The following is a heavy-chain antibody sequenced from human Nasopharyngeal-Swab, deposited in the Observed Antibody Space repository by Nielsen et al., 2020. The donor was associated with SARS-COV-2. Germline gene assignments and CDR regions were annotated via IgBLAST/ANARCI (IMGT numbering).Heavy chain of an antibody. CDR1: GFTFSNAW. CDR2: IKSKTDGGTT. Sequence: GESLKISCAASGFTFSNAWMNWVRQAPGKGLEWVGRIKSKTDGGTTDYAAPVKGRFTISRDDSKNTLYLQMNSLKTEDTAVYYCTHEAYSSGWYREVYYFDYWGQGTLVTVSS. CDR3: THEAYSSGWYREVYYFDY. V-gene: IGHV3-15*07. D-gene: IGHD6-19*01. J-gene: IGHJ4*02.